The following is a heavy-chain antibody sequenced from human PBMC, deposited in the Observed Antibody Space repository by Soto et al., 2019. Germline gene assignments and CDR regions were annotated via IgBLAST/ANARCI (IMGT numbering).Heavy chain of an antibody. J-gene: IGHJ6*02. D-gene: IGHD2-15*01. Sequence: GGSLRLSCAASGFTFSSYGMHWVRQAPGKGLEWVAVISYDGSNKYYADSVKGRFTISRDNSKNTLYLQMNSLRAEGTAVYYCAKVGSSGGPVYYGMDVWGQGTTVTVSS. CDR2: ISYDGSNK. V-gene: IGHV3-30*18. CDR1: GFTFSSYG. CDR3: AKVGSSGGPVYYGMDV.